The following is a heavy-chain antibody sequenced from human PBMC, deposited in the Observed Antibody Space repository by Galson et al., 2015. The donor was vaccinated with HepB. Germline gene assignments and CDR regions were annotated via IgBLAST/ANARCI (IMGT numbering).Heavy chain of an antibody. D-gene: IGHD4-23*01. CDR3: GRRLGGGSRSLEY. Sequence: QSGAVVKKPGESLKISCKGFGYNFNNYWIGWVRQMPGKGLEWMGIIYPGDSDTRYSPSFQGQVTMSADKSINTAYLRWSSLKASDTAIYYCGRRLGGGSRSLEYWGQGTLVTVSS. J-gene: IGHJ4*02. CDR1: GYNFNNYW. V-gene: IGHV5-51*03. CDR2: IYPGDSDT.